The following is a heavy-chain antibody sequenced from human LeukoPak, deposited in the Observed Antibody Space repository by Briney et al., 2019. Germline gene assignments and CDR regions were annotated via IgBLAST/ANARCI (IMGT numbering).Heavy chain of an antibody. V-gene: IGHV1-2*02. J-gene: IGHJ4*02. CDR1: GYTFTGYY. Sequence: ASVKVSYKASGYTFTGYYMHWVRQAPGQGLEWMGWINPNSGGTNYAQKFQGRVTMTRDTSISTAYMELSRLRSDDTAVYYCATFGYSSSSPFDYWGQGTLVTVSS. CDR2: INPNSGGT. D-gene: IGHD6-13*01. CDR3: ATFGYSSSSPFDY.